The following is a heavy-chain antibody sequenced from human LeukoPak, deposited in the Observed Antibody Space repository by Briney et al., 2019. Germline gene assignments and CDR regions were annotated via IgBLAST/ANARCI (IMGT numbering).Heavy chain of an antibody. CDR1: GLSFSGQW. CDR3: VFNNNFKY. Sequence: PGGSLRLSCTASGLSFSGQWMNWVRQSPGQGLEWVANIKYDGSEKYYVDSVKGRFTISREDAKNSLSLQMDSVRPEDTAVYYCVFNNNFKYWGQGTLVIVSS. D-gene: IGHD1/OR15-1a*01. J-gene: IGHJ4*02. V-gene: IGHV3-7*01. CDR2: IKYDGSEK.